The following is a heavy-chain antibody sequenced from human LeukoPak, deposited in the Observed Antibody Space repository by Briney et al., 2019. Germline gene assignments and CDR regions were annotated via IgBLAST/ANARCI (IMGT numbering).Heavy chain of an antibody. Sequence: GGSLRLSCIASGFSFRDYWMSWVRQAPGKGLEWVADINPDGSGKTHVDSVKGRFTISRDNAKQSLYLQIDPLTAEATAVYYCVPSWIRHESDSWGQGPLVPVSS. V-gene: IGHV3-7*01. D-gene: IGHD1-1*01. CDR3: VPSWIRHESDS. CDR1: GFSFRDYW. J-gene: IGHJ5*01. CDR2: INPDGSGK.